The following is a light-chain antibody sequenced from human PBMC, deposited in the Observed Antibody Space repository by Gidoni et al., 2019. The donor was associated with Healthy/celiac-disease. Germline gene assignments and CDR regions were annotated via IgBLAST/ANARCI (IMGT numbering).Light chain of an antibody. V-gene: IGKV4-1*01. J-gene: IGKJ3*01. CDR3: QHGFA. CDR2: WAS. Sequence: DIVMTQSPDSLAVSLGERATINCKSSQSVLYSSNNKNYLAWYQQKPGQPPKLLIYWASTRESGVPDRFSGSGSGTDFTLTISSLQAEDVAVYYCQHGFAFGPXTKVDIK. CDR1: QSVLYSSNNKNY.